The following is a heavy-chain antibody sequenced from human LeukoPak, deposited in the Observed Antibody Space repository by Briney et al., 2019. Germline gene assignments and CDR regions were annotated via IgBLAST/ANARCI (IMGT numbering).Heavy chain of an antibody. Sequence: SETLSLTCTVSGGSISSSSYYWGWIRQPPGKGQEWIGSIYYSGSTYYNPSLKSRDTISVDTSKNQFSLKLSSVTAADAAVYYCASSGNYYDSSGYCYWGQGTLVTVSS. CDR1: GGSISSSSYY. CDR2: IYYSGST. J-gene: IGHJ4*02. V-gene: IGHV4-39*01. D-gene: IGHD3-22*01. CDR3: ASSGNYYDSSGYCY.